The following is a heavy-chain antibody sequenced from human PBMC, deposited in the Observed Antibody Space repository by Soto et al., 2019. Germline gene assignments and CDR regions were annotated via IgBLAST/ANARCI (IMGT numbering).Heavy chain of an antibody. CDR1: GFTVSTKY. D-gene: IGHD3-16*01. Sequence: GGSLRLSCAASGFTVSTKYMSWVRQAPGKGLEWVSVTYSGGSTFYADSVRGRFTIPRDNSKNTVNLQMNSLRAEDTAVYYCARDPWAADYWGQGTLVTVSS. V-gene: IGHV3-66*01. J-gene: IGHJ4*02. CDR2: TYSGGST. CDR3: ARDPWAADY.